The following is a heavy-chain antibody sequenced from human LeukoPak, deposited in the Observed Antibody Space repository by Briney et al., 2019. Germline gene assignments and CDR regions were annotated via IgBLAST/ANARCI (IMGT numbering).Heavy chain of an antibody. Sequence: ASVKVSCKASGYTFTSYDINWVRQATGQGLEWMGWMNPNSGNTGYAQKLQGRVTMTTDTSTSTAYMELRSLRSDDTAVYYCARDGDGYPDYWGQGTLVTVSS. CDR1: GYTFTSYD. D-gene: IGHD5-24*01. CDR2: MNPNSGNT. CDR3: ARDGDGYPDY. V-gene: IGHV1-8*02. J-gene: IGHJ4*02.